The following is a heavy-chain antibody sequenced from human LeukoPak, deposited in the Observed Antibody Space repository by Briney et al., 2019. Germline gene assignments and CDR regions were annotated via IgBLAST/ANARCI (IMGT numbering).Heavy chain of an antibody. Sequence: SETLSLTCAVYVGSFSGYYWSWIRQPPGKGLEWIEEINHSGSTNYNPSLKSRVTISVVTSKNQFSLKLSSVTAADTAVYYCAREREGYFDLWGRGTLVTVSS. CDR1: VGSFSGYY. CDR2: INHSGST. CDR3: AREREGYFDL. V-gene: IGHV4-34*01. J-gene: IGHJ2*01.